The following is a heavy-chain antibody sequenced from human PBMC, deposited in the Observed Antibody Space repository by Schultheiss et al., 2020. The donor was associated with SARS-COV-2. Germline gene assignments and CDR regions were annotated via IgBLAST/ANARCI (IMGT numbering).Heavy chain of an antibody. CDR3: ARDTVTTLGWFDP. V-gene: IGHV4-61*02. CDR1: GVSISSGLYY. Sequence: LRLSCNVSGVSISSGLYYWTWIRQPAGKGLEWIGRFYTGGSTKYTPSLKSRVTISVDTSKNQFSLKLSSVTAADTAVYYCARDTVTTLGWFDPWGQGTLVTVSS. CDR2: FYTGGST. D-gene: IGHD4-11*01. J-gene: IGHJ5*02.